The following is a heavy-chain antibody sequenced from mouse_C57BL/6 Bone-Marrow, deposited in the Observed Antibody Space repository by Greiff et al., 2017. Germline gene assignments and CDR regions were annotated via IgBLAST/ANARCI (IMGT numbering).Heavy chain of an antibody. CDR2: INPNNGGT. Sequence: EVQLQQSGPELVKPGASVKISCKASGYTFTDYYMNWVKQSHGKSLEWIGDINPNNGGTSYNQKFKGKATLTVDKSSSTAYMELRSLTSEDSAVYYCASPYDYESWFAYWGQGTLVTVSA. CDR3: ASPYDYESWFAY. CDR1: GYTFTDYY. J-gene: IGHJ3*01. V-gene: IGHV1-26*01. D-gene: IGHD2-4*01.